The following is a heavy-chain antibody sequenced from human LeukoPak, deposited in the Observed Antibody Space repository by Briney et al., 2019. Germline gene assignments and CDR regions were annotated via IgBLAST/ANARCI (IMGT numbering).Heavy chain of an antibody. Sequence: ASVKVSCKASGYTFTGYYMHWVRQAPGQGLEWMGWINPNSGGTNYAQKFQGRVTMTRDTSTSTAYMELSRLTSDDTAVYYCVRGSCSSTICYIDYWGQGTLVTVSS. V-gene: IGHV1-2*02. CDR2: INPNSGGT. CDR1: GYTFTGYY. CDR3: VRGSCSSTICYIDY. D-gene: IGHD2-2*01. J-gene: IGHJ4*02.